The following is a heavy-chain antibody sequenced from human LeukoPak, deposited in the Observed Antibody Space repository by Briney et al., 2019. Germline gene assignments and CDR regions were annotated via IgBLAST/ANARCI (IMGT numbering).Heavy chain of an antibody. Sequence: GESLKISCKGSGYSFTSYWIGWVRQMPGKGLEWMGIIYPGDSDIKYSPSFQGQVTISVDKSISTAYLQWSSLKASDTAMNYCARRGGTWWLDYWGQGTLVTVSS. D-gene: IGHD2-8*02. CDR3: ARRGGTWWLDY. CDR1: GYSFTSYW. J-gene: IGHJ4*02. V-gene: IGHV5-51*01. CDR2: IYPGDSDI.